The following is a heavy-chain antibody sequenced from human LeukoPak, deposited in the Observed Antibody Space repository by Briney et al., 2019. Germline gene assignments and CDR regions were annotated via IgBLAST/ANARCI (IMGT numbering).Heavy chain of an antibody. J-gene: IGHJ4*02. CDR1: GGSISSYY. V-gene: IGHV4-59*01. Sequence: ASETLSLTCTVSGGSISSYYWSWIRQPPGKGLEWIEYIYYSGSTNYNPSLKSRVTISVDTSKNQFSLKLSSVTAADTAVYYCARGPSIVVVPAAMGHYFDYWGQGTLVTVSS. D-gene: IGHD2-2*01. CDR3: ARGPSIVVVPAAMGHYFDY. CDR2: IYYSGST.